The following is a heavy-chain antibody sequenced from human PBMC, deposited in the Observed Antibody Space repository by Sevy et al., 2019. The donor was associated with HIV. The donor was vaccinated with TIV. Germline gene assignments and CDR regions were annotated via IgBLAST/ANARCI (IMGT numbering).Heavy chain of an antibody. CDR1: GFTFSSYG. CDR3: AKDRTSGYGRYFDY. CDR2: ISYDGSNK. J-gene: IGHJ4*02. Sequence: GGSLRLSCAASGFTFSSYGMHWVRQAPGKGLEWVAVISYDGSNKYYADSVKGRFTISRDNSKNTLYLQMNSLRAEDTAVYYCAKDRTSGYGRYFDYWGQGTLVTVSS. V-gene: IGHV3-30*18. D-gene: IGHD5-12*01.